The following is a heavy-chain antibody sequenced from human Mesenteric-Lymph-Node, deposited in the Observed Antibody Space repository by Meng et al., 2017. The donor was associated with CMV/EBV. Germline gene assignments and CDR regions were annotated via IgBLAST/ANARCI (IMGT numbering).Heavy chain of an antibody. CDR3: ARNRYCSGTSCYYWFFDL. J-gene: IGHJ2*01. D-gene: IGHD2-2*01. Sequence: SQTLSLTCGGHGGSFSGYFWSRIRQPPGKGLEWIGEIIHGGSTIYNPSLKSRVTISMDTSNSQFSLEVNSVTAADTAVYYCARNRYCSGTSCYYWFFDLWGRGTLVTVSS. CDR2: IIHGGST. CDR1: GGSFSGYF. V-gene: IGHV4-34*12.